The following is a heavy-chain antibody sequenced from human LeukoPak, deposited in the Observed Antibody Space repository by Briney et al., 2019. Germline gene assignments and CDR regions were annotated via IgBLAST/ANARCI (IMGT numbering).Heavy chain of an antibody. J-gene: IGHJ4*02. D-gene: IGHD6-19*01. V-gene: IGHV3-23*01. Sequence: PGGSLRLSCAASGFTFSSYAMSWVRQAPGKGLEWVSAISGSGGSTYYADSVKGRFTISRDNAKNTLYLQMNSLRAEDTAVYYCASGGRYSSGWYGYYFDYWGQGTLVTVSS. CDR3: ASGGRYSSGWYGYYFDY. CDR1: GFTFSSYA. CDR2: ISGSGGST.